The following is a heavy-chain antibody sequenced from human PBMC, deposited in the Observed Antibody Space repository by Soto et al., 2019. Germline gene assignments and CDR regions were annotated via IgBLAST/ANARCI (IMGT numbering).Heavy chain of an antibody. CDR1: GFTFGSYA. V-gene: IGHV3-23*01. CDR3: AVRGGSYWFDP. Sequence: PGGSLRLSCAASGFTFGSYAMSWVRQAPGKGLEWVSAISASGGSTYYADSVKGRFTISRDNSKSTLYLQMNSLRAEDTAVYYCAVRGGSYWFDPWGQGTLVTVSS. J-gene: IGHJ5*02. D-gene: IGHD5-18*01. CDR2: ISASGGST.